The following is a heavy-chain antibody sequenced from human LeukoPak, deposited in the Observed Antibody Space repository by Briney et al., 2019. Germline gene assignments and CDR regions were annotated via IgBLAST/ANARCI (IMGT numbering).Heavy chain of an antibody. D-gene: IGHD3-3*01. CDR1: GFTFSSYS. CDR2: ISSSSSYI. V-gene: IGHV3-21*01. CDR3: ARDSGHPALNGITIFGVAPHYYYGMDV. Sequence: PGGSLRLSCAASGFTFSSYSLNWVRQAPGKGLEWVSSISSSSSYIYYADSVKGRFTISRDNAKNSLYLQMNSLRAEDTAVYYCARDSGHPALNGITIFGVAPHYYYGMDVWGQGTTVSVSS. J-gene: IGHJ6*02.